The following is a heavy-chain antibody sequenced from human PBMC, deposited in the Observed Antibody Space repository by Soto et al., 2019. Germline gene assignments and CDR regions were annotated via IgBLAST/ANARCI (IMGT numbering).Heavy chain of an antibody. CDR3: AILTPITGVY. V-gene: IGHV1-69*17. J-gene: IGHJ4*02. CDR1: GGSFSTYT. D-gene: IGHD2-15*01. CDR2: ILPIFGII. Sequence: QVLLVQSGAEVKKPGSSVKVSCKVSGGSFSTYTLSWVRQAPGQGLEWIGGILPIFGIINYAQKFQGRVTITADRPTTTAYMELVSLRSDDTALYYCAILTPITGVYWGQGALVTVSS.